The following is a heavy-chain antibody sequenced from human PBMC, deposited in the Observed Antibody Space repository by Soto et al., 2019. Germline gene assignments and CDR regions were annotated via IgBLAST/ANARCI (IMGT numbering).Heavy chain of an antibody. J-gene: IGHJ6*02. Sequence: QTGGSLRLSCAASGFTFSSYWMSWVRQAPGKGLEWVANIKQDGSEKYYVDSAKGRFTISRDNAKNSLYLQMNSLRAEDTAVYYCARDLGPIYYYGMDVWGQGTTVTVSS. CDR1: GFTFSSYW. V-gene: IGHV3-7*01. CDR2: IKQDGSEK. CDR3: ARDLGPIYYYGMDV.